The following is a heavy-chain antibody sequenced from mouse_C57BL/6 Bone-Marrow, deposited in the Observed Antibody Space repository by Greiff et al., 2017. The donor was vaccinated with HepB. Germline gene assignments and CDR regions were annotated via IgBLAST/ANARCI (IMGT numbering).Heavy chain of an antibody. CDR1: GFTFSDYG. V-gene: IGHV5-17*01. CDR2: ISSGSSTT. CDR3: ARPDYGFAY. J-gene: IGHJ3*01. D-gene: IGHD1-1*01. Sequence: EVQLEESGGGLVKPGASLKLSCAASGFTFSDYGMHWVRQAPEKGLEWVAYISSGSSTTYYADTVKGRFTISRDNAKNTLFLQMTSLRSEDTAMYYCARPDYGFAYWGQGTLVTVAA.